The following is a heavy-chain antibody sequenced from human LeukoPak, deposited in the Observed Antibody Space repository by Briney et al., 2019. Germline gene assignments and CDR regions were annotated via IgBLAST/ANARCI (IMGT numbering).Heavy chain of an antibody. CDR1: GYTFTSYY. J-gene: IGHJ6*02. CDR3: ARSEGYYFAMDV. CDR2: IYPGDSDT. Sequence: KVSCKASGYTFTSYYMHWVRQMPGKGLEWMGVIYPGDSDTRYSPSFQGLVTISADKSISTAYLQWSSLKASDTAMYYCARSEGYYFAMDVWGQGTTVTVSS. V-gene: IGHV5-51*01.